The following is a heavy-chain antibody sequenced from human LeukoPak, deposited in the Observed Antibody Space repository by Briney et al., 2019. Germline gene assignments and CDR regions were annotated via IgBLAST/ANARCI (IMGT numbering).Heavy chain of an antibody. J-gene: IGHJ5*02. V-gene: IGHV1-18*01. CDR2: ISAYNGNT. D-gene: IGHD2-2*01. Sequence: ASVKVSCKASGYTFTSYGISWVRQPPGQGLEWMGWISAYNGNTNYAQKLQGRVTMTTDTSTSTAYMELRSLRSDDTAVYYCARVPSYQLPRGPQYNWFDPWGQGTLVTVSS. CDR1: GYTFTSYG. CDR3: ARVPSYQLPRGPQYNWFDP.